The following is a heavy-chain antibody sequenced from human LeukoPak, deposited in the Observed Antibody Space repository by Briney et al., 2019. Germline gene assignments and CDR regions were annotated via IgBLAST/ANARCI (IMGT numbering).Heavy chain of an antibody. V-gene: IGHV3-30*18. D-gene: IGHD2-2*01. CDR3: AKAAYCSSTSCHFSGYAQRPLDS. CDR1: GFTFNTYG. Sequence: PGRSLRLSCVASGFTFNTYGIHWVRQAPGKGLEWVAGISVDGNNKDHSDSVKGRFTISRDNSKNTLHLQMNSLRAEDTAVYYCAKAAYCSSTSCHFSGYAQRPLDSWGQGTLVTVSS. CDR2: ISVDGNNK. J-gene: IGHJ4*02.